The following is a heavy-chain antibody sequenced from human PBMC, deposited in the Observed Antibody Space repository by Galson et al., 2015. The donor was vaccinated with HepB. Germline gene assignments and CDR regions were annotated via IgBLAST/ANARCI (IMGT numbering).Heavy chain of an antibody. J-gene: IGHJ4*02. V-gene: IGHV3-30*18. D-gene: IGHD3-9*01. CDR1: GFTFSSYG. CDR2: ISYDGSNK. Sequence: SLRLSCAASGFTFSSYGMHWVRQAPGKGLEWVAVISYDGSNKYYADSVKGRFTISRDNSKNTLYLQMNSLRAEDTAVYYCAKVLGPILTGYPAMDYWGQGTLVTVSS. CDR3: AKVLGPILTGYPAMDY.